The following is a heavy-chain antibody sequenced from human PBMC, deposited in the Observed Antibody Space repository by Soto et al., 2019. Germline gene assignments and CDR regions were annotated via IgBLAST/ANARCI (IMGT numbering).Heavy chain of an antibody. Sequence: GGSLRLSCSASGFTFSTYDVHWVRQAPGKGLEFVAGISPIGVSTYCADSVKGRSTISRDNSKNTLYLQMSSLRPDDTAVYYCVKLTDYWGQGTLVTVSS. CDR2: ISPIGVST. V-gene: IGHV3-64D*06. CDR1: GFTFSTYD. CDR3: VKLTDY. J-gene: IGHJ4*02. D-gene: IGHD3-9*01.